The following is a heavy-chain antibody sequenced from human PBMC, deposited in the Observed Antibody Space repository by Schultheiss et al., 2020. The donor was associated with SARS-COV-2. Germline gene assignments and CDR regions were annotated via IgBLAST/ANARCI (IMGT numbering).Heavy chain of an antibody. CDR3: ASGLESIEY. J-gene: IGHJ4*02. CDR2: IIPILGIA. V-gene: IGHV1-69*10. Sequence: SVKVSCKASGYTFTGYYMHWVRQAPGRGLEWMGGIIPILGIANYAQKFQGRVTITADKSTSTAYMELRSLRSDDTAVYYCASGLESIEYWGQGTLVTVSS. D-gene: IGHD3-3*01. CDR1: GYTFTGYY.